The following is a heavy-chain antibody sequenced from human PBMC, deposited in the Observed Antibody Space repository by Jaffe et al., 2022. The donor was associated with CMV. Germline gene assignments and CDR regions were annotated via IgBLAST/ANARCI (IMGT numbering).Heavy chain of an antibody. CDR1: GGSISSSSYY. D-gene: IGHD3-3*01. CDR2: IYYSGST. Sequence: QLQLQESGPGLVKPSETLSLTCTVSGGSISSSSYYWGWIRQPPGKGLEWIGSIYYSGSTYYNPSLKSRVTISVDTSKNQFSLKLSSVTAADTAVYYCARRAFGVVIIRGNRGFDYWGQGTLVTVSS. CDR3: ARRAFGVVIIRGNRGFDY. V-gene: IGHV4-39*01. J-gene: IGHJ4*02.